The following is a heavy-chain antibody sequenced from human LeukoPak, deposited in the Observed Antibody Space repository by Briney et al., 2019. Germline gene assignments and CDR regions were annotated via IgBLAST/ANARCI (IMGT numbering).Heavy chain of an antibody. V-gene: IGHV3-23*01. D-gene: IGHD6-19*01. Sequence: GGSLRLSCEASGFSFSSYGMSWVRQAPGEGLEWVSGFSASDGSRYYADSVKGRFTISRDNSRNTLYLQMNFLRADDTAVYYCAKNLEQWLSCPDSRGQGTLVTVSS. CDR1: GFSFSSYG. J-gene: IGHJ4*02. CDR2: FSASDGSR. CDR3: AKNLEQWLSCPDS.